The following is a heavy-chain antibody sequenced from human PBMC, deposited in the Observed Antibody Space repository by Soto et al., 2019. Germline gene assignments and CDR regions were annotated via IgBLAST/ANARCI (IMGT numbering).Heavy chain of an antibody. D-gene: IGHD3-9*01. J-gene: IGHJ4*02. V-gene: IGHV1-18*01. Sequence: VKVSCKASGYTFTNYDINWVRQAPGQGLEWMGWISAYNGNTNYAQKLQGRVTMTTDTSTSTAYMELRSLRSDDTAVYYCARDPGPWYDILTGYRTFDYWGQGTLVTVSS. CDR1: GYTFTNYD. CDR3: ARDPGPWYDILTGYRTFDY. CDR2: ISAYNGNT.